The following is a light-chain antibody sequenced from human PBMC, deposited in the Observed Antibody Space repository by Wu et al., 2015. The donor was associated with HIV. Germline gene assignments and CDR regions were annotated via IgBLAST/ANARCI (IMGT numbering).Light chain of an antibody. Sequence: DTLMTQSPSSLSASVGDRVIITCRASENIKTFLNWYQQRPGKPPKLLVYGASSLPSGVSPRFSGAGSGTDFSLTINNLQAEDFATYYCQQSYTSPRTFGQGTEGG. CDR3: QQSYTSPRT. V-gene: IGKV1-39*01. J-gene: IGKJ1*01. CDR2: GAS. CDR1: ENIKTF.